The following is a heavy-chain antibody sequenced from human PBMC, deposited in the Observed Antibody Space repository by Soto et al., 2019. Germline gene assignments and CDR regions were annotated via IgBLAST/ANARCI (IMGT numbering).Heavy chain of an antibody. CDR3: ARAMDVLDY. J-gene: IGHJ4*02. CDR1: GGSISSYY. V-gene: IGHV4-59*01. Sequence: QVQLQDSGPGLLKPSETLSLTCTVSGGSISSYYWSWIRQPPGKRLEWIGYIYYSGSTNYNPSLKSRATISVHTSKNLFSLKLSSVTAADTAVYYCARAMDVLDYWGQGTLVTVSS. CDR2: IYYSGST.